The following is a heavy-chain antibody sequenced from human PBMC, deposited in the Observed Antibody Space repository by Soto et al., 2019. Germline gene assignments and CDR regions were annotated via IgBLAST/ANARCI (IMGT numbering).Heavy chain of an antibody. D-gene: IGHD4-17*01. J-gene: IGHJ3*02. CDR3: AREDYGDYGRAFDI. V-gene: IGHV3-13*01. CDR1: GFTFSSYD. Sequence: GGSLRLSCAASGFTFSSYDMHWVRQATGKGLEWVSAIGTAGDTYYPGSVKGRFTISRENAKNSLYLQMNSLRAGDTAVYYCAREDYGDYGRAFDIWGQGTMVTVSS. CDR2: IGTAGDT.